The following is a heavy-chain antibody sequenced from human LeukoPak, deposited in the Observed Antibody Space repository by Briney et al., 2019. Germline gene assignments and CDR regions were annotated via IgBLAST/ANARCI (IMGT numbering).Heavy chain of an antibody. CDR2: IRGKADGGTT. CDR3: ILAAAGPAY. D-gene: IGHD6-13*01. V-gene: IGHV3-15*01. CDR1: GFTFSNAW. J-gene: IGHJ4*02. Sequence: PGGSLRLSCAASGFTFSNAWMTWARQAPGKGLEWVGRIRGKADGGTTDYAAFVKGRFTISKDESEDTLYLQMTSLEIEDTAVYYCILAAAGPAYWGQGTLVTVSS.